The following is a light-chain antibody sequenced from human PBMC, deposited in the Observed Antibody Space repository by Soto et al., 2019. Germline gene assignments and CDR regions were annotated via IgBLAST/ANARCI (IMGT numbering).Light chain of an antibody. Sequence: DIVMTQSPLSLPVTPGEPASISCRSSQSLLHSNGYNYLDWYLQKPGQSPQLLIYLGSNRASGVPDRFSCSGSGTEFTLKISRVEAEDVGVYYCMQALQTPWTFGQGTKVEIK. J-gene: IGKJ1*01. CDR3: MQALQTPWT. V-gene: IGKV2-28*01. CDR1: QSLLHSNGYNY. CDR2: LGS.